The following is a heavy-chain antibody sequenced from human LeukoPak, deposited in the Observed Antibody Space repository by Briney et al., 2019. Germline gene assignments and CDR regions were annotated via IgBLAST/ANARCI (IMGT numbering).Heavy chain of an antibody. V-gene: IGHV3-21*01. CDR1: GFTFSSYS. D-gene: IGHD3-22*01. CDR2: ISSSSSYI. CDR3: ARGSFGYDSSGYYLYYYYYYGMDV. Sequence: PGGSLRLSCAASGFTFSSYSMNWVRQAPGKGLEWVSSISSSSSYIYYADSVKGRFTISRDNAKNPLYLQMNSLRAEDTAVYYCARGSFGYDSSGYYLYYYYYYGMDVWGQGTTVTVSS. J-gene: IGHJ6*02.